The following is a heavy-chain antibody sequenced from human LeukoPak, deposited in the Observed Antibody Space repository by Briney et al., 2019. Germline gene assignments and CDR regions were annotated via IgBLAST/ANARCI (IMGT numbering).Heavy chain of an antibody. CDR2: IYTSGST. D-gene: IGHD1-26*01. V-gene: IGHV4-4*07. CDR3: ARSGSYYPYFDY. Sequence: SETLSLTCTVSGGSSSSYYWSWIRQPAGKGLEWIGRIYTSGSTNYNPSLKSRVTMSVDTSKNQFSLKLSSVTAADTAVYYCARSGSYYPYFDYWGQGTLVTVSS. J-gene: IGHJ4*02. CDR1: GGSSSSYY.